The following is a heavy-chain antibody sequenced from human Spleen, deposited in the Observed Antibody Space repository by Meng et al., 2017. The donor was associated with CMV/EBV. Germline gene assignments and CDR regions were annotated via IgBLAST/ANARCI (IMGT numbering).Heavy chain of an antibody. Sequence: SLKISCAASGFTFDDYAMYWVRQAPGKGLEWVSAISWNGADIAYADSVKGRFTISRDNAKNSLYLQMNSLMNSLGVEDMAVISVQGGRHCNDTSCPAGGPFDCWGQGTLVTVSS. V-gene: IGHV3-9*01. CDR3: VISVQGGRHCNDTSCPAGGPFDC. J-gene: IGHJ4*02. CDR1: GFTFDDYA. CDR2: ISWNGADI. D-gene: IGHD2-2*01.